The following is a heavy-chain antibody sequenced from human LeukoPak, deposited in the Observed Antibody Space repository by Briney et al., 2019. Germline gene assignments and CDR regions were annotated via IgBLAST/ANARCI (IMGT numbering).Heavy chain of an antibody. J-gene: IGHJ4*02. CDR1: GVSISTCNHY. V-gene: IGHV4-39*01. Sequence: PSETLSLTCTVSGVSISTCNHYWAWIRQPPGKGLEWIGSMFYRGSTYYNASLKSRVTLSVDTSRNQFSLNLMSVTPSDTAMYYCVRQGGWGGAASLIEFWGQGTLVTVSS. CDR2: MFYRGST. D-gene: IGHD2-15*01. CDR3: VRQGGWGGAASLIEF.